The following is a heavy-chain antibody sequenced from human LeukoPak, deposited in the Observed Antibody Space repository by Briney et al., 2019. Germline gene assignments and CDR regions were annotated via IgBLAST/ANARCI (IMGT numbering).Heavy chain of an antibody. CDR2: ISYSGST. Sequence: PSETLSLTCTVSGGSISSYYWSWIRQPPGKGLEWIGYISYSGSTNYNPSLNSRITISVDTSKNQFSLKLSSVTAADTAVYYCARGGSGYDSFDYWGQGTLVTVSS. V-gene: IGHV4-59*01. CDR1: GGSISSYY. J-gene: IGHJ4*02. D-gene: IGHD5-12*01. CDR3: ARGGSGYDSFDY.